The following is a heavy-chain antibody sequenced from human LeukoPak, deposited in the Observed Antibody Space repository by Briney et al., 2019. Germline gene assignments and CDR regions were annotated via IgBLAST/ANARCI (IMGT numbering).Heavy chain of an antibody. V-gene: IGHV1-24*01. CDR1: GYTLTELS. CDR3: ATGDPSLTILTGYVGYYYGMDV. J-gene: IGHJ6*02. D-gene: IGHD3-9*01. CDR2: FDPEDGET. Sequence: ASVKVSCKVSGYTLTELSMHWVRQAPGKGLEWMGGFDPEDGETIYAQKFQGRVTMTEDTSTDTAYMELGSLRSEDTAVYYCATGDPSLTILTGYVGYYYGMDVWAKGPRSPSP.